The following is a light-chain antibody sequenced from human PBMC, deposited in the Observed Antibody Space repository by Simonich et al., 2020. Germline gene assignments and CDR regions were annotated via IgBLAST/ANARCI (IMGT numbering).Light chain of an antibody. CDR2: WAS. CDR1: QSVLYSSNNKNY. V-gene: IGKV4-1*01. J-gene: IGKJ4*01. Sequence: DIVMTQSPDSLAVSLGERATINYKSSQSVLYSSNNKNYLSWYKQKPGQPPKLLIYWASTRESGVPDRFSGSGSVTDFTLTISSLQAEDVAVYYCQQYYSTPLTFGGGTKVEIK. CDR3: QQYYSTPLT.